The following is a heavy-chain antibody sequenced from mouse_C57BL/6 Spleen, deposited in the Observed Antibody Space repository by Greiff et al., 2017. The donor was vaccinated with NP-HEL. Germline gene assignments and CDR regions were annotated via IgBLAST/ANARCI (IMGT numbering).Heavy chain of an antibody. V-gene: IGHV1-22*01. J-gene: IGHJ3*01. CDR3: ARWDGNLAWFAY. CDR1: GYTFTDYN. Sequence: EVQLQESGPELVKPGASVKMSCKASGYTFTDYNMHWVKQSHGKSLEWIGYINPNNGGTSYNQKFKGKATLTVNKSSSTAYMELRSLTSEDSAVYYCARWDGNLAWFAYWGQGTLVTVSA. CDR2: INPNNGGT. D-gene: IGHD2-1*01.